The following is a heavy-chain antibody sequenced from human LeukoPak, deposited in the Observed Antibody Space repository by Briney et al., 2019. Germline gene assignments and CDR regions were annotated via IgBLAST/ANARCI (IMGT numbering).Heavy chain of an antibody. CDR2: IIPIFGTA. J-gene: IGHJ6*02. CDR1: GYTLSNHA. V-gene: IGHV1-69*13. CDR3: ARSPRGVPGSDDDGMDV. D-gene: IGHD3-10*01. Sequence: ASVKVSCKGSGYTLSNHAFSWVRQAPGQGLEWMGGIIPIFGTANYAQKFQGRVTITADESTSTAYMELSSLRSEDTAVYYCARSPRGVPGSDDDGMDVWGHGTTVTVSS.